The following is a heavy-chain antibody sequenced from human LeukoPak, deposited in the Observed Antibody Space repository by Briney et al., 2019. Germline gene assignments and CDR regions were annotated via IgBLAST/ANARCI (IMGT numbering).Heavy chain of an antibody. Sequence: PSETLSLTCTVSGGSISSYYWSWIRQPPGKGLEWIGYIYYSGSTNYNPSLKSRVTISVDTSKNQFSLKLSSVTAADTAVYYCARASSGWSWYWFDPWGQGTLVTVSS. V-gene: IGHV4-59*01. J-gene: IGHJ5*02. D-gene: IGHD6-19*01. CDR2: IYYSGST. CDR1: GGSISSYY. CDR3: ARASSGWSWYWFDP.